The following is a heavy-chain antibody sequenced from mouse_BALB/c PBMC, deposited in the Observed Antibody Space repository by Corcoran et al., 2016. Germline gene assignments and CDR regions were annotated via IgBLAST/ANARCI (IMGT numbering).Heavy chain of an antibody. CDR2: INTYTGEP. J-gene: IGHJ4*01. D-gene: IGHD4-1*01. Sequence: QIQLVQSGPELKKPGETVKISCKASGYTFTNYGMNWVKQAPGKGLKWMGWINTYTGEPTYAADFKGRFAFSLETSASTAYLQINNLKNEDTATYFCARSANWDAMDYWGQGTSVTVSS. V-gene: IGHV9-3-1*01. CDR1: GYTFTNYG. CDR3: ARSANWDAMDY.